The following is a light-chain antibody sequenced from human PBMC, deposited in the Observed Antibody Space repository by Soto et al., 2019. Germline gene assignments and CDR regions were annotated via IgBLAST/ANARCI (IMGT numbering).Light chain of an antibody. CDR1: SSDVGAYNY. CDR3: NSYTSSGTYV. Sequence: QSVLTQPASVSGTPGQSITISCTGTSSDVGAYNYVSWYQQYPGKAPKLIIYDVSNRPSGVSCRFSGSKSGNTASLTISELQAEDEADYYCNSYTSSGTYVFGTGTKVTVL. J-gene: IGLJ1*01. V-gene: IGLV2-14*01. CDR2: DVS.